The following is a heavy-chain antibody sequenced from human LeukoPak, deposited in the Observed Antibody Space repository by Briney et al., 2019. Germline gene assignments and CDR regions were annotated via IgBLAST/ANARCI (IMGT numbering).Heavy chain of an antibody. Sequence: GGSLRLSCAASGFTFSSHWMTWVRQAPGKGLEWVANIKQDGSDKYYVDSVKGRFTISRDNAKNSLYLQMNSLRGEDTAVYYCARDGRYCTNYNWRGDAFDIWGQGTMVTVSS. CDR3: ARDGRYCTNYNWRGDAFDI. J-gene: IGHJ3*02. D-gene: IGHD2-8*01. CDR2: IKQDGSDK. V-gene: IGHV3-7*01. CDR1: GFTFSSHW.